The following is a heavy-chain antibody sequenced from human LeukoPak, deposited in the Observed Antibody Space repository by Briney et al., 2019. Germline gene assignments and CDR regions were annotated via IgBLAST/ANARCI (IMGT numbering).Heavy chain of an antibody. J-gene: IGHJ6*03. CDR1: GGSISSYY. V-gene: IGHV4-59*12. D-gene: IGHD6-6*01. Sequence: SETLSLTCTVSGGSISSYYWSWIRQPAGKGLEWIGEIYHSGSTNYNPSLKSRVTISVDKSKNQFSLKLSSVTAADTAVYYCARDRKYSSSSPPLVYYYYMDVWGKGTTVTVSS. CDR2: IYHSGST. CDR3: ARDRKYSSSSPPLVYYYYMDV.